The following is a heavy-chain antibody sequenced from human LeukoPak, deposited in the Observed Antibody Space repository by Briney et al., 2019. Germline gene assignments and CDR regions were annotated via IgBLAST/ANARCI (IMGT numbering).Heavy chain of an antibody. D-gene: IGHD3-3*01. CDR3: ARVLQNYYHLDV. Sequence: SETLSLTCTVSGVSINSHYWSWIRQPPGKGLEWIGFIYDSGSANYRSSLESRVSMTLDTSKNQFSLKLNSVTAADTAVYYCARVLQNYYHLDVWGKGTTVTVSS. CDR1: GVSINSHY. V-gene: IGHV4-59*11. J-gene: IGHJ6*03. CDR2: IYDSGSA.